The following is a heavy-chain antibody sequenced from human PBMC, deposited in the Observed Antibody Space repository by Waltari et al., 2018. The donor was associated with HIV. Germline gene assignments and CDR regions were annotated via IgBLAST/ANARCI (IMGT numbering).Heavy chain of an antibody. J-gene: IGHJ4*02. Sequence: SCAVSGFTFSRYNMAWVRQAPGKGLEWVSSISFSSDYIYYADSVKGRFTISRDNAKNSLFLQMNSLRDEDTAVYYCARFGPGSGNFFFDYWGQGTLVTVSS. D-gene: IGHD2-15*01. CDR1: GFTFSRYN. V-gene: IGHV3-21*01. CDR2: ISFSSDYI. CDR3: ARFGPGSGNFFFDY.